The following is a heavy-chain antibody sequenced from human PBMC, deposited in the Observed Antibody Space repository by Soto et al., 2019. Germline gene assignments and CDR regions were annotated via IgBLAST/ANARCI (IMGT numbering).Heavy chain of an antibody. D-gene: IGHD6-19*01. V-gene: IGHV1-3*01. CDR1: GYTFTSFA. CDR2: ANGGNGNT. Sequence: GASVKVSCKASGYTFTSFAIHWVRQAPGQRLEWMGWANGGNGNTKYSQKFQGRVTLTRDTSATTAYMELSSLRSEDTAVYYCARSSGWYALDIWGQGTMVTVSS. CDR3: ARSSGWYALDI. J-gene: IGHJ3*02.